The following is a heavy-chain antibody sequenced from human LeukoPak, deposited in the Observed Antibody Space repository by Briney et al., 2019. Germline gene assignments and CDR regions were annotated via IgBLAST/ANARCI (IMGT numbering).Heavy chain of an antibody. V-gene: IGHV3-33*08. Sequence: PGRSLRLSCAASGFTFSSYAMHWVRQAPGKGLEWVAVIWYDGSNKYYADSVKGRFTISRDISKNILYLQMNSLRAEDTAVYYCAREAGSGSYYNFPDSWGQGTLVTVSS. CDR2: IWYDGSNK. CDR3: AREAGSGSYYNFPDS. CDR1: GFTFSSYA. J-gene: IGHJ5*01. D-gene: IGHD3-10*01.